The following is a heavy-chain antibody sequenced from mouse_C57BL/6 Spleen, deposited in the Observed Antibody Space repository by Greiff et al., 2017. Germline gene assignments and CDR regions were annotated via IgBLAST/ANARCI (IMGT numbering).Heavy chain of an antibody. CDR3: ASIYYDSIDY. V-gene: IGHV1-4*01. Sequence: QVHVKQSGAELARPGASVKMSCKASGYTFTSYTMHWVKQRPGQGLEWIGYINPSSGYTKYNQKFKDKATLTADKSSSTAYMQLSSLTSEDSAVYYCASIYYDSIDYWGQGTTLTVSS. D-gene: IGHD2-4*01. CDR2: INPSSGYT. J-gene: IGHJ2*01. CDR1: GYTFTSYT.